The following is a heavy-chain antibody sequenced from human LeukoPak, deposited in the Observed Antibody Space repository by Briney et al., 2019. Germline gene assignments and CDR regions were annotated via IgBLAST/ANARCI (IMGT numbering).Heavy chain of an antibody. Sequence: GGSLRLSCAASGFTFSSYSMNWVRQAPAKGLEWVSSISSNSDYIYYADSVKGRFTISRDNAKNSLYLQMNSLRAEDTAMYYCARGVDYWGQGTLVTVSS. CDR1: GFTFSSYS. CDR2: ISSNSDYI. V-gene: IGHV3-21*01. CDR3: ARGVDY. J-gene: IGHJ4*02.